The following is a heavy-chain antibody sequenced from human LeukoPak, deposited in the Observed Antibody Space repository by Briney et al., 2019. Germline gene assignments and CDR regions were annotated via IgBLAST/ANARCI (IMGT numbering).Heavy chain of an antibody. J-gene: IGHJ4*02. CDR3: ARGDFREQQLVGDY. V-gene: IGHV4-61*02. CDR1: GGSISSGSYY. CDR2: IYTSGST. Sequence: SETLSLTCTVSGGSISSGSYYWSLIRQPAGKGLEWIGRIYTSGSTNYNPSLKSRVTISVDTSKNQFSLKLSSVTAADTAVYFCARGDFREQQLVGDYWGQATLVTVSS. D-gene: IGHD6-13*01.